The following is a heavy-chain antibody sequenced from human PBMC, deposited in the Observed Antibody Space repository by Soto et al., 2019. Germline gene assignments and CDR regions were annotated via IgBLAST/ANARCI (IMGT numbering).Heavy chain of an antibody. Sequence: QVQLVQSGAEVKKPGSSVKVSCKASGGTFSSYAISWVRQAPGQGLEWMGGIIPISETTNYAQKFQGRVTITADESKSTAYXXXXXXXSEDTAVYYCARSQGSSTSLEIYYYYYYGMDVWGQGTTVTVSS. CDR3: ARSQGSSTSLEIYYYYYYGMDV. CDR2: IIPISETT. J-gene: IGHJ6*02. V-gene: IGHV1-69*01. D-gene: IGHD2-2*01. CDR1: GGTFSSYA.